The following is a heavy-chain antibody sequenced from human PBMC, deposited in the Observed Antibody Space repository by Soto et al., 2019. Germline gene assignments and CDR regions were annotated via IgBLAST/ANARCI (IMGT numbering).Heavy chain of an antibody. CDR1: GYTFISYD. CDR3: ARWGQNAAAGPKFDY. Sequence: QVQLVQSGAEVAKPGASVKVSCKAAGYTFISYDINWGRQAAGQGLEWIGWMNPNTANTGFAKKLQGRVTMTRDIPASTAYVELSGLRSEDTAVYYCARWGQNAAAGPKFDYWGQGTLVTVSS. J-gene: IGHJ4*02. V-gene: IGHV1-8*02. D-gene: IGHD2-15*01. CDR2: MNPNTANT.